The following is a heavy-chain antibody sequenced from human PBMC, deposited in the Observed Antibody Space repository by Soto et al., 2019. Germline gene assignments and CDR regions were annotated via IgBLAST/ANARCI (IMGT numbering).Heavy chain of an antibody. J-gene: IGHJ4*02. D-gene: IGHD5-18*01. CDR3: ARVAAGYSYGHTYYFDY. V-gene: IGHV4-61*08. CDR1: EGSISSGGYY. Sequence: SETLSLTCTVSEGSISSGGYYWSWFRQHPGKGLEWIGYIYYSGSTNYDPSLKSRVTISVDTSKNQFSLKLSSVTAADTAVYSCARVAAGYSYGHTYYFDYWGQGTLVTVSS. CDR2: IYYSGST.